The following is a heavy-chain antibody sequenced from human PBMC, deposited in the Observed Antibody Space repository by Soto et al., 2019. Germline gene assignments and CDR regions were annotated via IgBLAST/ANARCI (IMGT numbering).Heavy chain of an antibody. Sequence: QVQLVQSGTEVKKPGASCKASGYTFSNYGFSWVRQAPGQGLEWMGWNSNYNGNTNHAPKLQDRVTMNPDTSTSTAYMERRNLRTDDTAVYFCARGIRRFGKAAAAFAIWGQGTRVSVTS. CDR3: ARGIRRFGKAAAAFAI. CDR2: NSNYNGNT. CDR1: GYTFSNYG. D-gene: IGHD3-10*01. J-gene: IGHJ3*02. V-gene: IGHV1-18*01.